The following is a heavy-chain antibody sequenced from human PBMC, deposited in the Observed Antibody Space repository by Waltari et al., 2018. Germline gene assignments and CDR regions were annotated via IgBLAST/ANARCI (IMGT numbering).Heavy chain of an antibody. V-gene: IGHV3-74*01. CDR2: IYRTGGST. CDR1: GSLFSGYW. J-gene: IGHJ4*02. Sequence: EVLLVESGGGVVQPGGSLTLSCATSGSLFSGYWMDWVRQSPGKGLGWVSEIYRTGGSTTYADSVRGRFTISRDNDKNTIYLHMNSLRAEDTALYYCASLLAPIDYWGQGTLVTVSS. CDR3: ASLLAPIDY. D-gene: IGHD5-12*01.